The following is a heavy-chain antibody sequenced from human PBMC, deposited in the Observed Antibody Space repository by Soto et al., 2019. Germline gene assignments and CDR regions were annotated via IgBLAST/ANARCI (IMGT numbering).Heavy chain of an antibody. Sequence: EVQLVESGGGLVKPGGSLRLSCAASGFTFSTYSMNWVRQSPGKGLEWVSSISSSSGYIYYADSVKGRFTISRDDAKNSRSLQRSSLRAEDTAVYYCARVRSYSYGQGYGMDVWGQGTTVTVSS. CDR3: ARVRSYSYGQGYGMDV. V-gene: IGHV3-21*01. CDR2: ISSSSGYI. J-gene: IGHJ6*02. CDR1: GFTFSTYS. D-gene: IGHD5-18*01.